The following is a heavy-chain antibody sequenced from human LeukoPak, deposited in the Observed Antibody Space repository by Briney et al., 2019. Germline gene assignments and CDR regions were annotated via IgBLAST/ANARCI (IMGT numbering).Heavy chain of an antibody. Sequence: SETLSLTCTVSGGSISSYYWSWIRQPPGKGLEWIGYIYYSGSTNYNPSLKSRVTISVDTSKNQFSLKLSSVTAADTAVYYCAREVIGIFKNAFDIWGQGTMVTVSS. D-gene: IGHD3-22*01. CDR2: IYYSGST. J-gene: IGHJ3*02. CDR3: AREVIGIFKNAFDI. V-gene: IGHV4-59*01. CDR1: GGSISSYY.